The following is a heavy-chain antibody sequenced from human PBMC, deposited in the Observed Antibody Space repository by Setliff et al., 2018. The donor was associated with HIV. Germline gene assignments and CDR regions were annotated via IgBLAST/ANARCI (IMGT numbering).Heavy chain of an antibody. J-gene: IGHJ6*03. Sequence: PGGSLRLSCAASGFTFSSYSMNWVRQAPGKGLEWVSFISPSGTYIHYADSLKGRFTISRDNAKNSLYLQMNSLRAEDTAVYYCARGGVAFGYCSSTSCPLWYYYYMDVWGKGTTVT. CDR3: ARGGVAFGYCSSTSCPLWYYYYMDV. D-gene: IGHD2-2*03. CDR2: ISPSGTYI. CDR1: GFTFSSYS. V-gene: IGHV3-21*01.